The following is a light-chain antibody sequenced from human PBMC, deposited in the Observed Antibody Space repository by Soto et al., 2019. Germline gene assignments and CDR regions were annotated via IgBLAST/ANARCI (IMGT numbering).Light chain of an antibody. V-gene: IGKV2-30*01. J-gene: IGKJ2*01. CDR3: MQGTHWPPYT. Sequence: DVVMTQSPLSLPVTLGQPASISCRSSQSLAYIDGNTYLNWFQQRPGQSPRRLIYQVSNRDSGVPDRFSGRGSGTDFTLKISRVEADDVGVYYCMQGTHWPPYTFGQGTKREIK. CDR1: QSLAYIDGNTY. CDR2: QVS.